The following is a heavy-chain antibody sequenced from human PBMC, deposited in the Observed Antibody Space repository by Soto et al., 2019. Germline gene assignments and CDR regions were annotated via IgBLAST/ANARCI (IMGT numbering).Heavy chain of an antibody. CDR2: ISGSGGST. D-gene: IGHD2-21*02. Sequence: GGSLRLSCAASGFTFSSYAMSWARQAPGKGLEWVSAISGSGGSTYYADSVKGRFTISRDNSKNTLYLQMISLRAEDTAVYYCAKDGLLPPNVGAFDIWGQGTMVTVSS. V-gene: IGHV3-23*01. J-gene: IGHJ3*02. CDR3: AKDGLLPPNVGAFDI. CDR1: GFTFSSYA.